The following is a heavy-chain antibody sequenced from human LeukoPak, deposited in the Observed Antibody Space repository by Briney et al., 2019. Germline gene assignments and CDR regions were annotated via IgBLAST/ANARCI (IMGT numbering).Heavy chain of an antibody. V-gene: IGHV3-23*01. D-gene: IGHD6-19*01. CDR2: ISGSGGST. J-gene: IGHJ4*02. Sequence: GGSLRHFCAASGFTFSNYAMSWVGQAPGKGLEWVSAISGSGGSTYYADSVKGRFTISRDNSKNTLYLQMNSLRAEDTAVYYCAKDSISEWLVRCFATWAQGTLVTVSS. CDR1: GFTFSNYA. CDR3: AKDSISEWLVRCFAT.